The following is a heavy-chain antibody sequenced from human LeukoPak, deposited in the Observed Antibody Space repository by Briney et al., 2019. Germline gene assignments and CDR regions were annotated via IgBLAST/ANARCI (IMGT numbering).Heavy chain of an antibody. J-gene: IGHJ4*02. V-gene: IGHV1-3*01. CDR1: GYTFTSYA. Sequence: ASVKVSCKASGYTFTSYAMHWVRQAPGQRLEWMGWINAGNGNTKYSQKFQGRVTITRDTSASTAYMELSSLRSEDTAVYYYARVTYYYGSGNFPLYYFDYWGQGTLVTVSS. CDR2: INAGNGNT. CDR3: ARVTYYYGSGNFPLYYFDY. D-gene: IGHD3-10*01.